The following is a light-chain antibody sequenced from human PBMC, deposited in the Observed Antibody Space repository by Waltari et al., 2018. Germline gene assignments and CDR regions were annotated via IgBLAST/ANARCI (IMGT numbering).Light chain of an antibody. Sequence: QSALTQPASVSGSPGQSITISCTGTSSDVGGYYSVSWYQQHPGKAPKLMIYDVSTRPSGVSNRFSGSKSGNTASLTISGLQAEDEADYYCSSYTSSSTLVFGTGTKVTVL. CDR3: SSYTSSSTLV. CDR2: DVS. J-gene: IGLJ1*01. V-gene: IGLV2-14*01. CDR1: SSDVGGYYS.